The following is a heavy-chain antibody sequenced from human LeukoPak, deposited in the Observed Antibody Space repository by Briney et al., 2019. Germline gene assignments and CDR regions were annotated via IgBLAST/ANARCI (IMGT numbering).Heavy chain of an antibody. V-gene: IGHV1-46*01. CDR3: ARVVSGGYDFDY. J-gene: IGHJ4*02. Sequence: ASVKVSCKASGYTFTSYYMHWVRQAPGQGPEWVGIINPSGGSTSYAQKFQGRVTMTRDTSTSTVYMELSSLRSEDTAVYYCARVVSGGYDFDYWGQGTLVTVSS. D-gene: IGHD5-12*01. CDR2: INPSGGST. CDR1: GYTFTSYY.